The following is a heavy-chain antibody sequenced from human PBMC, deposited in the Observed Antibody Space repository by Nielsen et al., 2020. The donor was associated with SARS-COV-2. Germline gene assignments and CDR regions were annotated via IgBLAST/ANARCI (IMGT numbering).Heavy chain of an antibody. CDR3: ARSGHCNGGICYFTEYFQD. V-gene: IGHV3-11*03. CDR2: ISGSGSYT. D-gene: IGHD2-15*01. CDR1: GFTFSDSF. J-gene: IGHJ1*01. Sequence: GESLKISCTASGFTFSDSFMSWIRQAPGKRLEWVSYISGSGSYTNYADSLKGRFTISRDNAKNSLYLQMDSLRAEDTAFYYCARSGHCNGGICYFTEYFQDWGQGTLVTVSS.